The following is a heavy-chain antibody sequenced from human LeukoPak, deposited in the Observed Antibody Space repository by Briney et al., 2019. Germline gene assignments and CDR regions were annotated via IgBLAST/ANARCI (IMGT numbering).Heavy chain of an antibody. Sequence: GRSLRLSCAAYGFTFSSYSMHWVRQAPGKGLEWVAVISYDGSNKYYADSVKGRFTISRDNSKNTLYLQMNSLRAEDTAVYYCAEVGYSSGWTPDAFDIWGQGTMVTVSS. D-gene: IGHD6-19*01. V-gene: IGHV3-30*18. CDR2: ISYDGSNK. J-gene: IGHJ3*02. CDR1: GFTFSSYS. CDR3: AEVGYSSGWTPDAFDI.